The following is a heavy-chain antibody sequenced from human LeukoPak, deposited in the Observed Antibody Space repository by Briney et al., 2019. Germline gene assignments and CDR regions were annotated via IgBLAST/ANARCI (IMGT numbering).Heavy chain of an antibody. CDR1: GGSISSYY. V-gene: IGHV4-4*07. CDR3: ARGGNYYDSSGLGVNWFDP. CDR2: IYTSGST. D-gene: IGHD3-22*01. J-gene: IGHJ5*02. Sequence: SETLSLTCTVSGGSISSYYWSWIRQPAGKGLEWIGRIYTSGSTNYNPSLKSRVTMSVDTSKNQFSLKLSSVTAADTAMYYCARGGNYYDSSGLGVNWFDPWGQGTLVTVSS.